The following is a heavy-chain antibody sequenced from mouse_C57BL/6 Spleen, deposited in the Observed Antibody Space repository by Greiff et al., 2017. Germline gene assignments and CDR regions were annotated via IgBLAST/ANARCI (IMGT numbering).Heavy chain of an antibody. D-gene: IGHD1-1*01. J-gene: IGHJ4*01. CDR1: GYTFTSYW. CDR3: ARGGYYGSSSGAMDY. Sequence: QVQLQQPGAELVRPGSSVKLSCKASGYTFTSYWMHWVKQRPIQGLEWIGNIDPSDSETHYNQKFKDKATLTVDKSSSTAYMRLSSLTSEVSAVYYCARGGYYGSSSGAMDYWGQGTSVTVSS. V-gene: IGHV1-52*01. CDR2: IDPSDSET.